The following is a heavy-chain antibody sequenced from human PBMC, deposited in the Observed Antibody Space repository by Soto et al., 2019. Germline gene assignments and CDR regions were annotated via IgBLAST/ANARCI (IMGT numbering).Heavy chain of an antibody. D-gene: IGHD3-22*01. CDR1: GGSISSGDDY. Sequence: PSETLSLTCTVSGGSISSGDDYWSWIRQPPGKGLELIGYIYYSGSTYYNPSLKSRVSISVDTSKNQFSLKLSSVTAADSAVYYCARVYYYDRKRIDYWGQGTLVTVYS. CDR3: ARVYYYDRKRIDY. J-gene: IGHJ4*02. V-gene: IGHV4-30-4*01. CDR2: IYYSGST.